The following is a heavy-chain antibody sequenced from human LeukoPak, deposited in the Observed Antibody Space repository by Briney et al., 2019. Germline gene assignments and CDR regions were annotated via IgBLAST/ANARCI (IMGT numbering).Heavy chain of an antibody. J-gene: IGHJ4*02. CDR1: GFTLSSYS. CDR3: AKLLPGIVGASRAEDY. Sequence: KPGGSLRLSCAASGFTLSSYSMNWVRQAPGKGLEWVSSISSSSSYIYYADSVKGRFTISRDNARNSLYLQMNSLRAEDTAVYYCAKLLPGIVGASRAEDYWGQGTLVTVSS. CDR2: ISSSSSYI. D-gene: IGHD1-26*01. V-gene: IGHV3-21*01.